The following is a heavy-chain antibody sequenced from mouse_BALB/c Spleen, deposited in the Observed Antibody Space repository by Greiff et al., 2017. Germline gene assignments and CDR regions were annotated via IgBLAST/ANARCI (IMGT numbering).Heavy chain of an antibody. J-gene: IGHJ2*01. CDR1: GYTFTSYW. V-gene: IGHV1-5*01. CDR2: IYPGNSDT. D-gene: IGHD3-3*01. CDR3: TRGRDSYYFDY. Sequence: EVQLQQSGTVLARPGASVKMSCKASGYTFTSYWMHWVKQRPGQGLEWIGAIYPGNSDTSYNQKFKGKAKLTAVTSTSTAYMELSSLTNEDSAVYYCTRGRDSYYFDYWGQGTTLTVSS.